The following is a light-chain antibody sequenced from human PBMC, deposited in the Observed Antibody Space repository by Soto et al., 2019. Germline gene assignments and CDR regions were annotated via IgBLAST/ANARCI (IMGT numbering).Light chain of an antibody. J-gene: IGLJ1*01. CDR1: SSDVGGYNY. CDR2: EVS. V-gene: IGLV2-14*01. CDR3: SSYTSSSNYV. Sequence: QSALTQPASVSGSPGQSITISCTGTSSDVGGYNYVSWYQQHPGKAPKLMIYEVSNRPSGVSNRFSGSKSGNTASLTISGLPAEDEADYYCSSYTSSSNYVFGTGTKLTVL.